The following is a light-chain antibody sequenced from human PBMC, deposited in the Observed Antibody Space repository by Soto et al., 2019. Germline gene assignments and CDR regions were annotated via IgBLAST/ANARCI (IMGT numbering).Light chain of an antibody. J-gene: IGLJ1*01. CDR2: EVS. V-gene: IGLV2-14*03. Sequence: QSVLTQPASVSGSPGQSIAISCTGTSSDVGAYDFVSWYQQHPDKAPKLLIYEVSNRPSGVSDRFSGSKSVNTATLTISGLQAEDEADYYCSSHTTSNTRVLGTGTKVTVL. CDR1: SSDVGAYDF. CDR3: SSHTTSNTRV.